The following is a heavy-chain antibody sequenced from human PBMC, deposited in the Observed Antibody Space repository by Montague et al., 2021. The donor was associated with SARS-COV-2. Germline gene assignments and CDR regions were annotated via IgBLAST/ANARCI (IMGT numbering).Heavy chain of an antibody. CDR1: GGSIRSSSYY. CDR2: IYYSGST. CDR3: ARRHSGGSFGDAFDI. Sequence: SETLSLTCTVSGGSIRSSSYYWGWIRQPPGKGLEWIGIIYYSGSTYYNPSLKSRVTISVDTSKNQFSLKLNSVAAADTAVYYCARRHSGGSFGDAFDIWGQGTMVTVSS. J-gene: IGHJ3*02. V-gene: IGHV4-39*01. D-gene: IGHD6-19*01.